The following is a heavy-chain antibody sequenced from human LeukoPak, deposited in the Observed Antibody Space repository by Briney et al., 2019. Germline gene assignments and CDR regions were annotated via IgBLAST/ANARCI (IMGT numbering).Heavy chain of an antibody. V-gene: IGHV4-34*01. Sequence: SEALSLPCVFYGGSFGGYYWSWIRQPPGKGLEWIVEINHSGSTNYNPSLKRRVTISVDTSKNQFSLKLSSVTAADTAVYYCARDPPLTRITMANWFDPWGQGTLVTVSS. CDR1: GGSFGGYY. J-gene: IGHJ5*02. CDR2: INHSGST. D-gene: IGHD3-10*01. CDR3: ARDPPLTRITMANWFDP.